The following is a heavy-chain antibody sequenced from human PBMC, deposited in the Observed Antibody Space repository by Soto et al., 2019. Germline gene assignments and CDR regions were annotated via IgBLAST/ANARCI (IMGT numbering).Heavy chain of an antibody. CDR2: ISGSGGST. V-gene: IGHV3-23*01. D-gene: IGHD6-6*01. CDR1: GFTFSSYA. J-gene: IGHJ5*02. Sequence: GGSLRLSCAASGFTFSSYAMSWVRQAPGKGLEWVSAISGSGGSTYYADSVKGRFTISRDNSKNTLYLQMNSLRAEDTAVYYCYLEYSSSARYNWFDPWGQGTLVTVSS. CDR3: YLEYSSSARYNWFDP.